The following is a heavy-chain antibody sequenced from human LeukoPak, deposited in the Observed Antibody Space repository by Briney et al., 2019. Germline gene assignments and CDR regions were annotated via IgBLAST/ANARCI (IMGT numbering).Heavy chain of an antibody. Sequence: GGSLRLSCAASGFTFDDYGMSWVRQAPGKGLEWVSGINWNGGSTGYADSVKGRFTISRDNAKNSLYLEMSSLRAEDTALYYCAKVPPNYYASGSFYPHFDYWGQGTQVTVSS. CDR1: GFTFDDYG. CDR2: INWNGGST. D-gene: IGHD3-10*01. CDR3: AKVPPNYYASGSFYPHFDY. J-gene: IGHJ4*02. V-gene: IGHV3-20*04.